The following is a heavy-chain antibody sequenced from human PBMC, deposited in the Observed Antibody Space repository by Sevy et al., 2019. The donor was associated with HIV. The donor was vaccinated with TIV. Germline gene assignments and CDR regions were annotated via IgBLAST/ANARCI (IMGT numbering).Heavy chain of an antibody. CDR1: GFTFSTYG. CDR2: ISYDGTKT. CDR3: AVWPGGQTGYYLKIHS. Sequence: GGSLRLSCAASGFTFSTYGIHWVRQAPGKGLEWVALISYDGTKTFYIDSVKGRFTVSRDNSKNVLYLQMNSLRPEDTAVYYCAVWPGGQTGYYLKIHSWGQGTLVTVSS. D-gene: IGHD3-9*01. V-gene: IGHV3-30*03. J-gene: IGHJ4*02.